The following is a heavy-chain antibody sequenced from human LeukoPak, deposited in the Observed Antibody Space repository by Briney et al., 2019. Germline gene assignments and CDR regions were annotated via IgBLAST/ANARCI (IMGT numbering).Heavy chain of an antibody. Sequence: PGGSLRLSCASSGFTFSFYWMHWVRHAPGKGLVWVSRINNDGRSTSYAGSVKGRSTISRDNAKNTLYLQMNSLRAEDTAVYYCARDNEYCTGGTCRLDYWGQGALVTVSS. J-gene: IGHJ4*02. CDR1: GFTFSFYW. CDR3: ARDNEYCTGGTCRLDY. D-gene: IGHD2-15*01. V-gene: IGHV3-74*01. CDR2: INNDGRST.